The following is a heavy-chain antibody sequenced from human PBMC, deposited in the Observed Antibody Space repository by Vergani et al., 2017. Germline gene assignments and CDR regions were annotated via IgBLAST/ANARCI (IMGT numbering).Heavy chain of an antibody. Sequence: QVQLQESGPGLVKPSETLSLTCTVSGGSISSYYWSWFRQPPGKVLEWIGYIYYSGSTNYNPSLKSRVTISVDTSKNQFSLKLSSVTAADTAVYYCARGYDFWSGYYYYYMDVWGKGTTVTVSS. CDR1: GGSISSYY. V-gene: IGHV4-59*01. CDR2: IYYSGST. D-gene: IGHD3-3*01. J-gene: IGHJ6*03. CDR3: ARGYDFWSGYYYYYMDV.